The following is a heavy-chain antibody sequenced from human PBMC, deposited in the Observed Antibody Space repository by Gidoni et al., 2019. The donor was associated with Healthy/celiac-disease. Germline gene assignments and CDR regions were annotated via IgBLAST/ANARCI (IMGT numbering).Heavy chain of an antibody. CDR1: GFTFSSYG. CDR3: ARAGDPPDSSSEHLDY. V-gene: IGHV3-33*01. J-gene: IGHJ4*02. D-gene: IGHD6-6*01. Sequence: QVQLVESGGGVVQPGRSLRLPCAASGFTFSSYGMHWVRQAPGKGLEWVAVIWYDGSNKYYADSVKGRFTISRDNSKNTLYLQMNSLRAEDTAVYYCARAGDPPDSSSEHLDYWGQGTLVTVSS. CDR2: IWYDGSNK.